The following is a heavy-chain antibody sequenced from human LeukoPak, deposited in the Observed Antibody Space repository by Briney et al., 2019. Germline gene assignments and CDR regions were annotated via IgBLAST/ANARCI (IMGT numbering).Heavy chain of an antibody. D-gene: IGHD4-17*01. J-gene: IGHJ4*02. CDR2: ISWNSGSI. Sequence: PGGSLRLSRAASGFTFDDYAMHWVRQAPGKGLEWVSGISWNSGSIGYADSVKGRFTISRDNAKNSLYLQMNSLRPEDTAVYYCATPGDYGDYDFDYWGQGTLVTVSS. V-gene: IGHV3-9*01. CDR3: ATPGDYGDYDFDY. CDR1: GFTFDDYA.